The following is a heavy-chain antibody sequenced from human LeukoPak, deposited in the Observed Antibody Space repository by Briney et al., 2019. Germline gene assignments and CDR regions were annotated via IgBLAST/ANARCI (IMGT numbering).Heavy chain of an antibody. Sequence: GGSLRLSCAASGFTFSSYSMNWVRQAPGKGLKWVSYISSSSSTIYYADSVKGRFTISRDNAKNSLYLQMNSLRAEDTAVYYCARVSGNHGGYWGQGTLVTVSS. V-gene: IGHV3-48*04. J-gene: IGHJ4*02. CDR3: ARVSGNHGGY. D-gene: IGHD4-23*01. CDR1: GFTFSSYS. CDR2: ISSSSSTI.